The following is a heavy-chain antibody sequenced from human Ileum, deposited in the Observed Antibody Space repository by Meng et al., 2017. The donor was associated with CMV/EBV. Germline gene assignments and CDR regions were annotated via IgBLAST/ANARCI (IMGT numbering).Heavy chain of an antibody. D-gene: IGHD3-10*01. CDR3: AREKVRGVIGAYFDY. J-gene: IGHJ4*02. Sequence: QVERVQSGAEVKKPGFSVKVSCKASGGAFSSYAISWVRQAPGKGLEWMGGIIPIFGTANYAQKFQGRVTITADESTSTAYMELSSLRSEDTAVYYCAREKVRGVIGAYFDYWGQGTLVTVSS. CDR1: GGAFSSYA. CDR2: IIPIFGTA. V-gene: IGHV1-69*12.